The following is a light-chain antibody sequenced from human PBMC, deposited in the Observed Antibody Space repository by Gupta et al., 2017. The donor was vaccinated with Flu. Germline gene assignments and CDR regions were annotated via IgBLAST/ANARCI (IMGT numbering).Light chain of an antibody. J-gene: IGLJ3*02. Sequence: GQKSMITCRVNNNGSKSVHWYQQKPGRAPLLVVCDDSDRPSGIPLRYSGSNSGNAATLTISRVDAADEADYYCQGLYSISDHVVFGGGTKLTVL. CDR3: QGLYSISDHVV. V-gene: IGLV3-21*02. CDR2: DDS. CDR1: NNGSKS.